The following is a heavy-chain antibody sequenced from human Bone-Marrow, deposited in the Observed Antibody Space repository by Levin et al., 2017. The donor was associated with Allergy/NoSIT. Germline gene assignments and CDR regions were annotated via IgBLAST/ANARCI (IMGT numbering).Heavy chain of an antibody. CDR3: VTHCNGASCYGVRSFDF. Sequence: GASVKVSCGASGFNFNGFAFNWVRQAPGQGLEWVGWISAFNSDSDYAQKFQDRITLTTETYTSTVYLELTNLRSDDTGIYYCVTHCNGASCYGVRSFDFWGQGTKVTVAS. D-gene: IGHD2-15*01. V-gene: IGHV1-18*01. CDR2: ISAFNSDS. CDR1: GFNFNGFA. J-gene: IGHJ3*01.